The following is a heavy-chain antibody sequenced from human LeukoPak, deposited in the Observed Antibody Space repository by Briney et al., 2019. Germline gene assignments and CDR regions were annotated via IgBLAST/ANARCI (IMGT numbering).Heavy chain of an antibody. CDR1: GYTFTSYG. D-gene: IGHD2-2*01. J-gene: IGHJ6*03. V-gene: IGHV1-18*01. Sequence: ASVKVSCKASGYTFTSYGISWVRQAPGQGLEWMGWISAYNGNTNYAQKLQGRVTMTEDTSTDTAYMELSSLRSEDTAVYYCATAGSSTDYYYMDVWAKGPRSPSP. CDR3: ATAGSSTDYYYMDV. CDR2: ISAYNGNT.